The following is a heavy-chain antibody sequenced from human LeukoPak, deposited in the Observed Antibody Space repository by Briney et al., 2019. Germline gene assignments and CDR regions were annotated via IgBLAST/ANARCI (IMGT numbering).Heavy chain of an antibody. CDR2: INHSGST. CDR1: GGSFSDYY. J-gene: IGHJ4*02. V-gene: IGHV4-34*01. CDR3: ARGRAMVIY. Sequence: SETLSLTCAVYGGSFSDYYWSWIRQPPGKGLEWIGEINHSGSTNYNPSLKSRVTISVDTSKNQFSLKLSSVTAADTAVYYCARGRAMVIYWGQGTLVTVSS. D-gene: IGHD5-18*01.